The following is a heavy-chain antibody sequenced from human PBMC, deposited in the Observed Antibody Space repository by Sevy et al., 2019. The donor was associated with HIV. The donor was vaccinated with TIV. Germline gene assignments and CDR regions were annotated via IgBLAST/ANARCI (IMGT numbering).Heavy chain of an antibody. J-gene: IGHJ6*02. CDR1: EFTFNKYA. CDR2: ISYDGNNK. Sequence: GGSLRLSCAASEFTFNKYALHWVRQAPGKGLEWVAVISYDGNNKYYAESVKGRFTISRDNSKNTLDLQMNSLRDEDTAMFYFERDRKPNRYDSIVFHPINYYYYGMDVWGQGTTVTVSS. CDR3: ERDRKPNRYDSIVFHPINYYYYGMDV. D-gene: IGHD3-22*01. V-gene: IGHV3-30*04.